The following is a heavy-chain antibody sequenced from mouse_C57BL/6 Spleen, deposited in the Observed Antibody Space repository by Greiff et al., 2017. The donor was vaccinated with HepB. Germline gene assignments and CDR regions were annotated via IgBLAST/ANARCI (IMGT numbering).Heavy chain of an antibody. CDR1: GFTFSDYG. CDR2: ISSGSSTI. D-gene: IGHD1-1*01. J-gene: IGHJ2*01. Sequence: EVKLVESGGGLVKPGGSLKLSCAASGFTFSDYGMHWVRQAPEKGLEWVAYISSGSSTIYYEDTVKGRFTISRDNAKNTLFLQMTSLRSEDTAMYYCARRDFYYGSSLGGLDYWGQGTTLTVSS. V-gene: IGHV5-17*01. CDR3: ARRDFYYGSSLGGLDY.